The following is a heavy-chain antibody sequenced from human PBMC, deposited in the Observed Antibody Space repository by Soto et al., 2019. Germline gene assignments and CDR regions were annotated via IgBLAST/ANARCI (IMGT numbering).Heavy chain of an antibody. CDR3: AREKTATQDAFDI. Sequence: SETLSLTCTVSGGSISSYYWSWIRQPPGKGLEWIGYIYYSGSTNHNPSLKSRVTISVDTSKNQFSLKLSSVTAADTAAYYCAREKTATQDAFDIWGQGTMVTVSS. J-gene: IGHJ3*02. D-gene: IGHD2-21*02. V-gene: IGHV4-59*01. CDR1: GGSISSYY. CDR2: IYYSGST.